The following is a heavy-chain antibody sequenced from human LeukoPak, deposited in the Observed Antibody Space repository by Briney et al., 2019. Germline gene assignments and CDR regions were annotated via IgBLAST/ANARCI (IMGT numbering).Heavy chain of an antibody. J-gene: IGHJ6*03. CDR1: GFTFSSYG. CDR2: ISYDGSNK. CDR3: AKNGDRGAYCTGGTCYPYFYYYMDV. Sequence: GGSLRLSCAASGFTFSSYGMSWIRQAPGKGLEWVAVISYDGSNKYYADSVKGRFTISRDNSKNTLYLQMNSLRAEDTAIYYCAKNGDRGAYCTGGTCYPYFYYYMDVWGKGTTVTI. D-gene: IGHD2-15*01. V-gene: IGHV3-30*18.